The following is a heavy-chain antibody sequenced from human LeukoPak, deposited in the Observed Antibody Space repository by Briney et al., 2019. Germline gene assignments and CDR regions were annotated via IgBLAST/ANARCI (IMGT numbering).Heavy chain of an antibody. Sequence: IYTSGSTNYNPSLKSRVTMSVDTSKNQFSLKLSSVTAADTAVYYCARDDSSGYPYGMDVWGQGTTVTVSS. CDR2: IYTSGST. V-gene: IGHV4-4*07. J-gene: IGHJ6*02. D-gene: IGHD3-22*01. CDR3: ARDDSSGYPYGMDV.